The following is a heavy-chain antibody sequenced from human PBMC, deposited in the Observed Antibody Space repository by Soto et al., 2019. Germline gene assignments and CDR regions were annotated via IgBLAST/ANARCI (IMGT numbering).Heavy chain of an antibody. Sequence: GGSLRLSCAASGFTFSSYSMNWVRQAPGKGLEWVSSISSSSSYIYYADSVKGRFTISRDNAKNSLYLQMNSLRAEDTAVYYCARVRGYCSSTSCHYYYGMDVWGQGTTVTAP. J-gene: IGHJ6*02. D-gene: IGHD2-2*01. CDR2: ISSSSSYI. CDR3: ARVRGYCSSTSCHYYYGMDV. V-gene: IGHV3-21*01. CDR1: GFTFSSYS.